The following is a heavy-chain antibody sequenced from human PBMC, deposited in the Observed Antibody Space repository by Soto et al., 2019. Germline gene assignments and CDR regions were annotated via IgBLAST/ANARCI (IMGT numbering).Heavy chain of an antibody. V-gene: IGHV3-30*18. J-gene: IGHJ6*02. CDR2: ISYDGGNK. CDR3: AKDRAGDHARNGYYYYYGMDV. Sequence: QVQLVESGGGVVQPGRSLRLSCAASGFTFSTYGMHWVRQSPGKGLEWVAVISYDGGNKYDADSVKGRFTISRDNSKNTLYLQMNSLRDEDTAVYYCAKDRAGDHARNGYYYYYGMDVLGQGTTVTVSS. D-gene: IGHD1-1*01. CDR1: GFTFSTYG.